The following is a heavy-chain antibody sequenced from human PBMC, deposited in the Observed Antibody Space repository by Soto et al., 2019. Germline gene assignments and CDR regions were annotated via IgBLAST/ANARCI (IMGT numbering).Heavy chain of an antibody. CDR1: GFTFSSYS. CDR3: ARDGATVTRRSPDY. V-gene: IGHV3-48*01. D-gene: IGHD4-17*01. J-gene: IGHJ4*02. CDR2: ISSSSSTI. Sequence: GGSLRLSCAASGFTFSSYSMNWVRQAPGKGLEWVSYISSSSSTIYYADSVKGRFTISRDNAKNSLYLQMNSLRAEDTAVYYCARDGATVTRRSPDYWGQGTLVTVSS.